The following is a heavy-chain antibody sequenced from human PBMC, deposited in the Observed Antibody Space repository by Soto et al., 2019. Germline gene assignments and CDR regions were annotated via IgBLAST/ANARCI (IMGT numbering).Heavy chain of an antibody. CDR3: AKSPGCSGGICY. CDR2: ITGSGGST. V-gene: IGHV3-23*01. D-gene: IGHD2-15*01. Sequence: SLRVCWAASAFTCLTLSMRWISQAPGKGLEWVSAITGSGGSTYYADSVKGRFAISRDNSKNTLYLQMDSLRAGDTAVYYCAKSPGCSGGICYWGQGTQVTVSS. CDR1: AFTCLTLS. J-gene: IGHJ4*02.